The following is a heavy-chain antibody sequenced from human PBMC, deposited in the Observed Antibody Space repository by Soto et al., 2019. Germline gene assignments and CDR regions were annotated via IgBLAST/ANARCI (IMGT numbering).Heavy chain of an antibody. Sequence: SVKVSCKASGGTFSSYAISWVRQAPGQGLEWMGGVIPIFGTANYAQKFQGRVTITADKSTSTAYMELSSLRSEDTAVYYCARLMGAAAFYGMDVWGQGTTVTVSS. D-gene: IGHD6-13*01. CDR2: VIPIFGTA. CDR1: GGTFSSYA. V-gene: IGHV1-69*06. CDR3: ARLMGAAAFYGMDV. J-gene: IGHJ6*02.